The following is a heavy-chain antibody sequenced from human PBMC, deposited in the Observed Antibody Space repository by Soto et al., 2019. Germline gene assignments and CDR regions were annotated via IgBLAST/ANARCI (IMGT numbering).Heavy chain of an antibody. CDR1: GFTFDDYA. D-gene: IGHD2-8*01. V-gene: IGHV3-9*01. J-gene: IGHJ3*02. Sequence: EVQLVESGGGLVQPGRSLRLSCAASGFTFDDYAMHWVRQAPGKGLEWVSGISWNSGSIGYADSVKGRFTISRDNAKSSLYLQMNSLRAEDTALYYCAKDKMVYAIGNDAFDIWGQGTMVTVSS. CDR2: ISWNSGSI. CDR3: AKDKMVYAIGNDAFDI.